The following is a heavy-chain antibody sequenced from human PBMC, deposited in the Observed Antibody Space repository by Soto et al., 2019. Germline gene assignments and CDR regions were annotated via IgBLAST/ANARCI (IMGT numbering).Heavy chain of an antibody. D-gene: IGHD5-18*01. CDR2: IYHSGST. Sequence: SETLSLTCAVSGGSIISSNWWSWVRQPPGKGLEWIGEIYHSGSTNYNPSLKSRVTISVDTSKNQFSLKLSSVTAADTAVYYCARSPPGTAMVIVAYWGQGTLVTVS. V-gene: IGHV4-4*02. J-gene: IGHJ4*02. CDR3: ARSPPGTAMVIVAY. CDR1: GGSIISSNW.